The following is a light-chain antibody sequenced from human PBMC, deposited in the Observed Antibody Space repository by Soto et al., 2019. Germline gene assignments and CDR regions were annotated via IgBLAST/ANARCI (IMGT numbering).Light chain of an antibody. CDR1: ESVRSG. CDR2: GAS. V-gene: IGKV3-15*01. J-gene: IGKJ5*01. Sequence: EVVLTQSPATLSVPPGDRATLSCRASESVRSGLAWYQQKPGQAPRLLIYGASIRAADVPPGFSGSGSGTEFTLTINSLQSEDFAVYYCQQYNDWPTITFGQGTRLETK. CDR3: QQYNDWPTIT.